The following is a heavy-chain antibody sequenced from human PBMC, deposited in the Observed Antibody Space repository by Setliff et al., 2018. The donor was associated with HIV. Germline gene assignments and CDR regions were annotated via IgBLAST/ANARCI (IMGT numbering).Heavy chain of an antibody. Sequence: SETLSLTCAVYGGSFSGYHWNWIRQFPGKGLEWIGSIYYSGSAYYNPSFKSRVTLSVDTSENQFSLRLSSVTAADTAVYFCARGGTVSADFDSWGQGTLVTVSS. CDR3: ARGGTVSADFDS. J-gene: IGHJ4*02. CDR1: GGSFSGYH. V-gene: IGHV4-34*01. CDR2: IYYSGSA. D-gene: IGHD6-19*01.